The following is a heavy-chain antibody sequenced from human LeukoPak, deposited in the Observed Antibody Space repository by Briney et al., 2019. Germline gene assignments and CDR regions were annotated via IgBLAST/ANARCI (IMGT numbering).Heavy chain of an antibody. CDR1: GFTFSSYS. CDR2: ISSSSSYI. V-gene: IGHV3-21*01. J-gene: IGHJ6*03. D-gene: IGHD6-13*01. CDR3: ARVKAAGTGYYYYMDV. Sequence: PGGSLRLSCAASGFTFSSYSMNWVRQAPGKGLEWVSSISSSSSYIYYADSVKGRFTISRDNAKNSLYLQMNSLRAEDTAVYYCARVKAAGTGYYYYMDVWGKGTTVTVSS.